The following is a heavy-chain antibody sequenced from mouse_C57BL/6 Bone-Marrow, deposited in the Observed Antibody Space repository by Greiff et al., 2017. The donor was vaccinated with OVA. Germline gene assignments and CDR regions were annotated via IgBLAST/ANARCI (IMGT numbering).Heavy chain of an antibody. CDR1: GFTFSDYY. D-gene: IGHD1-1*01. CDR3: ARDGVVRFDY. CDR2: INYDGSST. J-gene: IGHJ2*01. V-gene: IGHV5-16*01. Sequence: EVKRVESEGGLVQPGSSMKLSCTASGFTFSDYYMAWVRQVPEKGLEWVANINYDGSSTYYLDSLKSRFIISRDNAKNILYLQMSSLKSEDTATYYCARDGVVRFDYWGQGTTLTVSS.